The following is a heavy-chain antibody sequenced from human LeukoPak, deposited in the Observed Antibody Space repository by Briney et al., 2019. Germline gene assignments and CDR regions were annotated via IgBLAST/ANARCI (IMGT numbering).Heavy chain of an antibody. V-gene: IGHV1-18*01. Sequence: ASVKVSCKASGYTFTSYGISWVRQAPGQGLEWMGWISAYNGNTNYAQKLQGRVTMTTDTSTSTAYMELRSLRSGDTAVYYCARAWGGDILTGYSGKRAEFDYWGQGTLVTVSS. CDR3: ARAWGGDILTGYSGKRAEFDY. CDR2: ISAYNGNT. CDR1: GYTFTSYG. J-gene: IGHJ4*02. D-gene: IGHD3-9*01.